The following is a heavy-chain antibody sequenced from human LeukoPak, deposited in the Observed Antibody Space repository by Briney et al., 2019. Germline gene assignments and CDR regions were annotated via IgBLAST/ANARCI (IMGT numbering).Heavy chain of an antibody. CDR2: ISYSGKT. CDR3: ARHCCSGPAKRVFDI. D-gene: IGHD2-15*01. Sequence: SETLSLTCTVSGGSIISSDYHWGWVRQPPGKGLEWIGTISYSGKTDYNPSLRSRVTISVDTSNNQFSLRLGSVTAADTAVYHCARHCCSGPAKRVFDIWGQGTMVTVSS. V-gene: IGHV4-39*01. J-gene: IGHJ3*02. CDR1: GGSIISSDYH.